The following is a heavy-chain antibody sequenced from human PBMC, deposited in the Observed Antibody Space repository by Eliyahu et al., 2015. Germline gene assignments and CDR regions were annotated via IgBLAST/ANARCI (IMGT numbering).Heavy chain of an antibody. J-gene: IGHJ4*02. Sequence: QVQLVESGGGVVQPGRSLXLXCAASEFAFRXXAMSWVRQAPGKGLEWVAVISNDGTQNHYADSVKGRFTISRDNSANTLDLQMNSLRPEDTAVYFCARDSFPRVDLLTGYSFDYWGQGALVTVSS. V-gene: IGHV3-30-3*01. CDR2: ISNDGTQN. CDR3: ARDSFPRVDLLTGYSFDY. CDR1: EFAFRXXA. D-gene: IGHD3-9*01.